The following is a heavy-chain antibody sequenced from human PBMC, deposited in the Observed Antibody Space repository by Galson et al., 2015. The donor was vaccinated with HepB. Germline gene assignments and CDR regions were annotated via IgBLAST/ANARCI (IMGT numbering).Heavy chain of an antibody. Sequence: SLRLSCAASGFTLSSYSMSWVRQAPGKGLEWVSSISSSTSYIYYADSVKGRFTISRDNAKNSLYLQMNSLRAEDTAVYYCASGGREQQWLVRHFDYWGQGTLVTVSS. V-gene: IGHV3-21*01. D-gene: IGHD6-19*01. CDR1: GFTLSSYS. J-gene: IGHJ4*02. CDR3: ASGGREQQWLVRHFDY. CDR2: ISSSTSYI.